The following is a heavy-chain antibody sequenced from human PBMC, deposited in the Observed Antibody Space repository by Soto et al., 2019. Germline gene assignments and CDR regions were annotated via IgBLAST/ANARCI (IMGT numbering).Heavy chain of an antibody. V-gene: IGHV3-30*18. Sequence: GGSLRLSCAASGFTFSSYGMHWVRQAPGKGLEWVAVISYDGSNKYYADSVKGRFTISRDNSKNTLYLQMNSLRAEDTAVYYCAKDSIAAAGTNLYYYYYGMDVWGQGTTVTVSS. D-gene: IGHD6-13*01. J-gene: IGHJ6*02. CDR3: AKDSIAAAGTNLYYYYYGMDV. CDR2: ISYDGSNK. CDR1: GFTFSSYG.